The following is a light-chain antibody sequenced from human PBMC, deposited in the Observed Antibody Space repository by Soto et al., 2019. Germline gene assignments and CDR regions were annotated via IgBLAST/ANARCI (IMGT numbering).Light chain of an antibody. CDR3: HQYGTSPYT. J-gene: IGKJ2*01. CDR1: QSVGSSY. CDR2: GAS. Sequence: EIVLTQSPGTLSLSPGERATLSCRASQSVGSSYLAWYQQRPGQAPRLLIYGASSRATGIPARFSGSGSGTDFTLTISRLEPADFAVYYCHQYGTSPYTFGQGTKLEIK. V-gene: IGKV3-20*01.